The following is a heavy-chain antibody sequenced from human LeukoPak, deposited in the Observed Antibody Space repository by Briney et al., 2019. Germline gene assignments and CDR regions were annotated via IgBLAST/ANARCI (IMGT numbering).Heavy chain of an antibody. Sequence: GGSLRLSCAASGFTFSSYNMNWVRQAPGKGLEWVSYISSGSRTIYYAGSVKGRFTISRDNAKNSLYLQMNSLRAEDTAVYYCATDYDFGGRFDYWGQGTLVTVSS. J-gene: IGHJ4*02. CDR3: ATDYDFGGRFDY. CDR2: ISSGSRTI. D-gene: IGHD3-3*01. V-gene: IGHV3-48*04. CDR1: GFTFSSYN.